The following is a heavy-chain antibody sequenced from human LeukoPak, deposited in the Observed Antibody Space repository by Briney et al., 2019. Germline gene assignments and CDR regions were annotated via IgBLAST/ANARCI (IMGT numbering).Heavy chain of an antibody. CDR1: GGSISSYY. D-gene: IGHD3-22*01. Sequence: SETVSLTCTVSGGSISSYYGSWIRQPPGKGLEWIGYIYYSGSTGYNPSLKSRVTISVDTSKNQFSLKLSSVTAADTAVYYCARSYDSRGYYYYGMDVWGQGTTVTVSS. CDR2: IYYSGST. CDR3: ARSYDSRGYYYYGMDV. V-gene: IGHV4-59*01. J-gene: IGHJ6*02.